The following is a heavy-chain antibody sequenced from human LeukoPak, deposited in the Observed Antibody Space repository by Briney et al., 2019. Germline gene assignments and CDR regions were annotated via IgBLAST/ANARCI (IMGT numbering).Heavy chain of an antibody. J-gene: IGHJ4*02. D-gene: IGHD3-16*02. Sequence: DPGGSLRLSCAASGFTLSSYWMSWVRQAPGKGLEWVANIKQDGSEKYYVDSVKGRFTISRDNAKNSLYLQMNSLRAEDTAVYYCARGFDDYVWGSYRFWHLSYLDYWGQGTLVTVSS. CDR3: ARGFDDYVWGSYRFWHLSYLDY. CDR1: GFTLSSYW. CDR2: IKQDGSEK. V-gene: IGHV3-7*01.